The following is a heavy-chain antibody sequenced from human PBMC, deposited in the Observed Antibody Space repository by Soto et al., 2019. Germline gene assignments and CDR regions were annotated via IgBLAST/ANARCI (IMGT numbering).Heavy chain of an antibody. Sequence: SETLSLTCTVSGGSISSSSYYWVWIRQPPGKGLEWIGSIYYSGSTYYNPSLKSRVTTSVDTSKNQFSLKLSSVTAADTAVYYCARLSTVSRRDFDIWGQGTMVTVS. V-gene: IGHV4-39*01. J-gene: IGHJ3*02. CDR3: ARLSTVSRRDFDI. CDR2: IYYSGST. D-gene: IGHD4-17*01. CDR1: GGSISSSSYY.